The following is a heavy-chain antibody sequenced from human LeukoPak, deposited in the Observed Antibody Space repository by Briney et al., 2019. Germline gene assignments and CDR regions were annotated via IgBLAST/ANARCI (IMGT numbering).Heavy chain of an antibody. J-gene: IGHJ4*02. CDR2: ISSSSSTI. D-gene: IGHD3-22*01. CDR3: AKGREPYYDSSAIDY. V-gene: IGHV3-48*01. Sequence: GGSLRLSCAASGFTFSSYSMNWVRQAPGKGLEWVSYISSSSSTIYYADSVKGRFTISRDNSKNTLYLQVNSLRAEDTAVYYCAKGREPYYDSSAIDYWGQGTLVTVSS. CDR1: GFTFSSYS.